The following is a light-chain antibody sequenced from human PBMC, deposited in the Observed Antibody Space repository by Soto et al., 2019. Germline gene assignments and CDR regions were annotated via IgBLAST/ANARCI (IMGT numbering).Light chain of an antibody. V-gene: IGKV3-15*01. Sequence: EIVMTQSPATLSVSPGERATLSCRASQSVSSKLAWYQQKVGQAPRLLIYGASTRAAGIPARFSGSGSGTEFTLTISSLQSEDFEGYYCQQYDKWPLTFGGGAKVEIK. CDR3: QQYDKWPLT. CDR1: QSVSSK. CDR2: GAS. J-gene: IGKJ4*01.